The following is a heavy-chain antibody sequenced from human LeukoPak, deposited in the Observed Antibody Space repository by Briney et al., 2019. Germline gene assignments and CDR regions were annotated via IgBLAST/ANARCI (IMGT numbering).Heavy chain of an antibody. CDR3: ARLEGNAFLDY. Sequence: GESLKISCKGSGNTFTNYWIGWVRQMPGKGLEWMGMIYPSDSDTRYSPSFQGQVTISADKSISTAYLQWSSLKASDTAMYYCARLEGNAFLDYWGQGTLVTVSS. CDR1: GNTFTNYW. V-gene: IGHV5-51*01. J-gene: IGHJ4*02. D-gene: IGHD3-3*01. CDR2: IYPSDSDT.